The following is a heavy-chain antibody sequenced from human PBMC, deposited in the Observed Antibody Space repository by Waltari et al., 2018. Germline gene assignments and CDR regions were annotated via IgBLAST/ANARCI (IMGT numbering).Heavy chain of an antibody. J-gene: IGHJ6*04. Sequence: ELVESGGGVIQPGGSLRLSCVASGLAVSNDYMSWVRHAPGKGLESVSISYSGGTTYYADSGKCRFTISRDNSKNTVYLQMNSLRAEDTAVYYCARDWLGPVGDPDVWGKGTTVTVSS. D-gene: IGHD3-16*01. CDR1: GLAVSNDY. V-gene: IGHV3-53*01. CDR3: ARDWLGPVGDPDV. CDR2: SYSGGTT.